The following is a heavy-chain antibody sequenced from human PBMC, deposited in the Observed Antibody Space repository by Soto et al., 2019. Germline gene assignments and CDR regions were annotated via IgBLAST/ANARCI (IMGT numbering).Heavy chain of an antibody. CDR1: GFSLSTSGVA. CDR3: AHRRITNFEY. Sequence: GPTLVNPTQTLTLTCTFSGFSLSTSGVAVGWIRQPPGKALEWLAIIYSNDDRRYSSALSSRLTITKDTSKNQVVLTLTNLDPVDTATYYCAHRRITNFEYWGQGTLVTVSS. V-gene: IGHV2-5*01. D-gene: IGHD1-20*01. CDR2: IYSNDDR. J-gene: IGHJ4*02.